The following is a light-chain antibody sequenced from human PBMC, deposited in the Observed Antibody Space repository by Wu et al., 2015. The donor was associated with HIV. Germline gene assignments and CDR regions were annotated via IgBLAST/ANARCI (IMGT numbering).Light chain of an antibody. CDR1: QSLSSNY. CDR2: GAS. Sequence: EIVVTQSPGTLSLSPGEGATLSCRASQSLSSNYLAWYQQKPGQAPRLLIYGASSRATGIPDRFSGSGSGTDFTLTISRLEPEDFAVYYCQQYHDSPRTFGRGDQGGNQ. J-gene: IGKJ1*01. V-gene: IGKV3-20*01. CDR3: QQYHDSPRT.